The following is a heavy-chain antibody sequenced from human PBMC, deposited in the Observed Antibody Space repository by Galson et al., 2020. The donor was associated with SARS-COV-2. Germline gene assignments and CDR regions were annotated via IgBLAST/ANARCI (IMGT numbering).Heavy chain of an antibody. Sequence: ASETLSLTCTVSGGSFGRYYWSWIRQPPGKALEWIGYIYYSGSTNYNPSLRSRVTMSIDMSKNQFSLKVNSMTAADTAVYYCARDLSPPWYGPMDVWGQGTTVTVSS. V-gene: IGHV4-59*01. CDR3: ARDLSPPWYGPMDV. CDR2: IYYSGST. J-gene: IGHJ6*02. D-gene: IGHD6-13*01. CDR1: GGSFGRYY.